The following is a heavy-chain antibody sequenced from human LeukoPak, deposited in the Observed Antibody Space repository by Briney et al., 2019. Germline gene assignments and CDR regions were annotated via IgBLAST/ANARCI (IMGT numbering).Heavy chain of an antibody. CDR2: ISSNSDNT. D-gene: IGHD7-27*01. CDR1: GYTFTSCG. CDR3: ARDWGSIKVIADY. J-gene: IGHJ4*02. Sequence: ASVTVSFKATGYTFTSCGISWVRQAPGQGLEWMGWISSNSDNTNYAQKLQGRVTMTTDTSTSTAYMELRSLRSDDTALYFCARDWGSIKVIADYWGQGTLVTVSS. V-gene: IGHV1-18*01.